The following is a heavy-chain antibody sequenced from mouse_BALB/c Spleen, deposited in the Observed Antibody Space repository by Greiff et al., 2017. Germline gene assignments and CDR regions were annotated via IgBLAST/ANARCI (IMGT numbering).Heavy chain of an antibody. J-gene: IGHJ4*01. CDR3: AREGPTYGRAMDY. CDR2: IAPGSGST. D-gene: IGHD2-10*01. V-gene: IGHV1-77*01. Sequence: QVQLQQSGDDLVKPGASVKLSCKASGYTFTSYWINWIKQRPGQGLEWIGRIAPGSGSTYYNEKFKGKATLTADKSSSTAYMQLSSLTSEDSAVYFCAREGPTYGRAMDYWGQGTSVTVSS. CDR1: GYTFTSYW.